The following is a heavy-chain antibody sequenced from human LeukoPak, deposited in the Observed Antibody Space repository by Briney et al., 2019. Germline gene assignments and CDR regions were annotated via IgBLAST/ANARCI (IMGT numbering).Heavy chain of an antibody. Sequence: GGSLRLSCAASGFTFSNAWMNWVRQAPGKGLEWVGRIKSKTDGGTTDYAAPVKGRFTISRDDSKNTLYLQMNSLRAEDTAVYYCARVGGSYGYYYGMDVWGQGTTVTVSS. CDR2: IKSKTDGGTT. D-gene: IGHD1-26*01. V-gene: IGHV3-15*07. CDR3: ARVGGSYGYYYGMDV. J-gene: IGHJ6*02. CDR1: GFTFSNAW.